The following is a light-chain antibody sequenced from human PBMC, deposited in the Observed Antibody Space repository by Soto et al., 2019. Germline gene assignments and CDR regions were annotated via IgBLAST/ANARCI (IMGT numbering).Light chain of an antibody. CDR1: GSDVGFYKS. Sequence: QSALTQPASVSGSPGQSITISCTGTGSDVGFYKSVSWYQHHPGRAPKLIIYEVTNRPSGVSSRFSGSRSGNTASLTISGLQAEDEAVYYCTSYTSSTNLVFGGGTKLTVL. V-gene: IGLV2-14*01. J-gene: IGLJ2*01. CDR2: EVT. CDR3: TSYTSSTNLV.